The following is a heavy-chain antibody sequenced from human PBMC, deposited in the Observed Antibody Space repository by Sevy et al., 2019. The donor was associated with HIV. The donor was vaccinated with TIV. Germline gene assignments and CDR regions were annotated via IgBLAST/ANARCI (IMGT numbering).Heavy chain of an antibody. D-gene: IGHD3-10*01. CDR2: MNPNSGNT. CDR3: ARAISITMVRGVKRYYYYGMDV. J-gene: IGHJ6*02. CDR1: GYTFTSYD. V-gene: IGHV1-8*03. Sequence: ASVKVSCKASGYTFTSYDINWVRQATGQGLEWMGWMNPNSGNTGYAQKFQGRVTITRNTSISTAYMELSSLRSEDTAVYYCARAISITMVRGVKRYYYYGMDVWGQGTTVTVSS.